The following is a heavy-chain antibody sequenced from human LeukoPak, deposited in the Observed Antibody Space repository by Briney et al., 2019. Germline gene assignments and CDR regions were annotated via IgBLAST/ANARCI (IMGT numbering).Heavy chain of an antibody. CDR3: ARAFDGSWPDY. Sequence: PGGSLRLSCAASGFTVSSNYMSWVRQAPGKGLEWVSVIYSGGSTYYADSVKGRFTISRDNSKNTLYLQMNSLRAEDTAVYYCARAFDGSWPDYWGQGTLVTVSS. J-gene: IGHJ4*02. D-gene: IGHD6-13*01. CDR1: GFTVSSNY. CDR2: IYSGGST. V-gene: IGHV3-66*02.